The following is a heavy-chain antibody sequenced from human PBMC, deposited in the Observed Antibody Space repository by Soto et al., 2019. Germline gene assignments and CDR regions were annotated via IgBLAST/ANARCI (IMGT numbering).Heavy chain of an antibody. D-gene: IGHD3-22*01. CDR2: IWYDGSNK. CDR1: GFTFSSYG. Sequence: GGSLRLSCAASGFTFSSYGMHWVRQAPGKGLEWVAVIWYDGSNKYYADSVKGRFTISRDTSKNTLYLQMNSLRAEDTAVYYCAKDWWVYDSSGYWTVDYWGQGTLVTVSS. J-gene: IGHJ4*02. V-gene: IGHV3-30*02. CDR3: AKDWWVYDSSGYWTVDY.